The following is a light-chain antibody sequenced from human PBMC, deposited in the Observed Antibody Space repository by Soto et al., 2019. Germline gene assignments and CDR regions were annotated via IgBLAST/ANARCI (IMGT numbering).Light chain of an antibody. CDR2: EGS. J-gene: IGLJ3*02. V-gene: IGLV2-14*01. Sequence: QSALTQPASVSGSPVQSITISCTGTSSDVGGYNYVSWYQQHPRKAPKLMIYEGSKRPSGVSNRFSGSKSGNTASLTISGLQAEDEADYYCSSYASSSTRVFGVGTKLTVL. CDR3: SSYASSSTRV. CDR1: SSDVGGYNY.